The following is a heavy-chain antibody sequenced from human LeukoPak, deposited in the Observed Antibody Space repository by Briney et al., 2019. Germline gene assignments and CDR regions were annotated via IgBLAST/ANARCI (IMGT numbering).Heavy chain of an antibody. CDR3: ARGVVTAPYDYYYMDV. Sequence: SETLSLTCTVSGGSISSSSYYWGWIRQPPGKGLEWIGSIYYSGSTYYNPSLKSRVTISVDTSKNQFSLKLSSVTAADTAVYYCARGVVTAPYDYYYMDVWGQGTLVTVSS. CDR1: GGSISSSSYY. D-gene: IGHD2-21*02. J-gene: IGHJ6*03. CDR2: IYYSGST. V-gene: IGHV4-39*07.